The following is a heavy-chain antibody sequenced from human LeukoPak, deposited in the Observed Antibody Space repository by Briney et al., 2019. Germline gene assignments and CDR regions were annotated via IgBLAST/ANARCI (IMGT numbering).Heavy chain of an antibody. CDR2: IYYSGST. CDR3: ARQKISPHLMDV. CDR1: GGSISSSSYY. V-gene: IGHV4-39*01. Sequence: SETLSLTCTASGGSISSSSYYWGWIRQPPGKGLEWIGSIYYSGSTYYNPSLKSRVTISVDTSKNQFSLKLSSVTAADTAVYYCARQKISPHLMDVWGKGTTVTVSS. J-gene: IGHJ6*03.